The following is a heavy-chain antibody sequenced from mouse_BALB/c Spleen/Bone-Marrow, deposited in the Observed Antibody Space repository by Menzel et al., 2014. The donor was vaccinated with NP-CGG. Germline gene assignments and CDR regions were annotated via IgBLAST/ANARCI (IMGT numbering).Heavy chain of an antibody. V-gene: IGHV4-1*02. CDR2: INPDSSTI. J-gene: IGHJ3*01. D-gene: IGHD1-2*01. Sequence: EVQLVESGGGLVQPGGSLKLSCAASGFDFSRYWMTWVRQAPGKGLEWIGEINPDSSTINYTPSLKDKFIISRDNAKNTLYLQMNKVRSEDTALYCCAKNYYYGYVAYWGQGTLVTVSA. CDR3: AKNYYYGYVAY. CDR1: GFDFSRYW.